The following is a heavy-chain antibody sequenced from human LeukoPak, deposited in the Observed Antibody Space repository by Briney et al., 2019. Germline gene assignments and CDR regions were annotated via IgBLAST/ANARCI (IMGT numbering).Heavy chain of an antibody. V-gene: IGHV4-39*07. J-gene: IGHJ6*03. D-gene: IGHD6-19*01. CDR2: IYYSGST. Sequence: SETLPLTCTVSGGSISSSSYYWGWIRQPPGKGLEWIGSIYYSGSTNYNPSLKSRVTISVDTSKNQFSLKLSSVTAADTAVYYCARRAGYSSGWRNYYYYYMDVWGKGTTVTISS. CDR3: ARRAGYSSGWRNYYYYYMDV. CDR1: GGSISSSSYY.